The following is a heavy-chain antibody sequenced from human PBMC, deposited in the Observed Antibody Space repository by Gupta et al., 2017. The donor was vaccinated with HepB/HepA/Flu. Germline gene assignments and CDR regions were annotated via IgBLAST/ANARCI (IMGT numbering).Heavy chain of an antibody. V-gene: IGHV3-23*01. CDR3: AKALASGRMFYFDS. Sequence: EVQLLDSGGGLLQPGGSLGLSCAASGFTFSSFDMNWVSQAPGKGLEWVSGINRDAGKTHYADFVKGRFTISRDNSRNTLSLQMTSLRVEDTAVYYCAKALASGRMFYFDSWGQGTLVTVS. CDR1: GFTFSSFD. J-gene: IGHJ4*02. D-gene: IGHD6-19*01. CDR2: INRDAGKT.